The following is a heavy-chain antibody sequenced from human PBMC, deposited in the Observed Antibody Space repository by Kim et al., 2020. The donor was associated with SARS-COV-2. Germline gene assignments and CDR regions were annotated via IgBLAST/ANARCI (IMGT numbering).Heavy chain of an antibody. D-gene: IGHD3-3*01. Sequence: GGSLRLSCAASGFTFSSYSMNWVRQAPGKGLEWVSAISSSSSCIYYADSVKGRFTISRDNAKNSLYLQMNSLRAEDTAVYYCAREPSRFDFWSVTQWHLDLWPSGTLDPVS. CDR2: ISSSSSCI. V-gene: IGHV3-21*01. CDR1: GFTFSSYS. J-gene: IGHJ2*01. CDR3: AREPSRFDFWSVTQWHLDL.